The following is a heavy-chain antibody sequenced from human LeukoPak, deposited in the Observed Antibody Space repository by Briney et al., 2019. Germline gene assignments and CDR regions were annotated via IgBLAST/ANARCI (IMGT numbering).Heavy chain of an antibody. D-gene: IGHD3-10*01. Sequence: GRSLRLSCAASGFXFSNYGIHWVRQAPGKGLEWVALIWYDGSNKYYADSVKGRFTISRDNSKNTLYLQMNSLRAEDTAVYYCAGSYYNVFDYWGQGTLVTVSS. CDR1: GFXFSNYG. J-gene: IGHJ4*02. V-gene: IGHV3-33*01. CDR2: IWYDGSNK. CDR3: AGSYYNVFDY.